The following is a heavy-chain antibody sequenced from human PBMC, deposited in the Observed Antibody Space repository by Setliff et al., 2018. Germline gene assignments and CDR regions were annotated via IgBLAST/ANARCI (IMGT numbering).Heavy chain of an antibody. Sequence: GGSLRLSCAASGFSLRGYYMTWVRQAPGKGPECVSYISNSRGTTIYYADSVRGRFTVSRDYDKNSLYLQMNSLRVEDTAVYYCARDWWNKGMDVWGQGTTVTVSS. CDR3: ARDWWNKGMDV. CDR1: GFSLRGYY. V-gene: IGHV3-11*04. CDR2: ISNSRGTTI. D-gene: IGHD2-8*02. J-gene: IGHJ6*02.